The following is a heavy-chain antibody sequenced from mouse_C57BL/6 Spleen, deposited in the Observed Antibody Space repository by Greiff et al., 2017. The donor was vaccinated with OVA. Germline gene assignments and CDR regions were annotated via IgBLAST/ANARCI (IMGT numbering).Heavy chain of an antibody. Sequence: EVQLVESGGGLVKPGGSLKLSCAASGFTFSSYAMSWVRQTPEKRLEWVATISDGGSYTYYPDNVKGRFTISRDNAKNNLYLQMSHLKSEDTAMYYGAREGIKKDYAMDYWGQGTSVTVSS. CDR3: AREGIKKDYAMDY. CDR1: GFTFSSYA. J-gene: IGHJ4*01. D-gene: IGHD5-2*01. V-gene: IGHV5-4*01. CDR2: ISDGGSYT.